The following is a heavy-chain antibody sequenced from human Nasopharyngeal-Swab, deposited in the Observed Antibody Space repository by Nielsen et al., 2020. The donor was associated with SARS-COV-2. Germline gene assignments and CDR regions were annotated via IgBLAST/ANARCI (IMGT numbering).Heavy chain of an antibody. V-gene: IGHV7-4-1*02. Sequence: ASVKVSCKASGYTFTNYALNWVRQAPGQGLEGMGWINTNTGNPTYAQGFTGRFVFSLDISVSTAYLQISGLKPEDTAVYRCAREGDASVPGTLFDYWGQGTQVTVSS. D-gene: IGHD6-19*01. CDR1: GYTFTNYA. CDR2: INTNTGNP. CDR3: AREGDASVPGTLFDY. J-gene: IGHJ4*02.